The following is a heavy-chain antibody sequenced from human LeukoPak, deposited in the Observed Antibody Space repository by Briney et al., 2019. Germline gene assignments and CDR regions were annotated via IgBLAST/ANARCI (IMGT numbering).Heavy chain of an antibody. CDR2: INHSGST. J-gene: IGHJ5*02. CDR1: GGSFSGYY. Sequence: PSETLSLTCAVYGGSFSGYYWSWIRQPPGKGLEWIGEINHSGSTNYNPSLKSRVTISVDTSKNQFSLKLSSVTAADTAVYYCARGTMSAYYDFWXXXXXNXXDPWGXGTLVTVS. CDR3: ARGTMSAYYDFWXXXXXNXXDP. V-gene: IGHV4-34*01. D-gene: IGHD3-3*01.